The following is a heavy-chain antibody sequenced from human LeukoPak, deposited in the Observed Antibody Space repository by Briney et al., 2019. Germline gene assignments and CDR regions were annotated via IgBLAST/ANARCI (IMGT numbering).Heavy chain of an antibody. D-gene: IGHD5-12*01. J-gene: IGHJ5*02. CDR1: VDSISRYD. V-gene: IGHV4-4*07. CDR3: AKGMASGYDYNWFDL. Sequence: PSETLSLTCSVCVDSISRYDWSWIRQPAGKGPGWIGRIYGRGNTRYNPSLKSRVTMSVDTSKNQFSLKMTSMTAADTAMYFCAKGMASGYDYNWFDLWGQGTLVTVSS. CDR2: IYGRGNT.